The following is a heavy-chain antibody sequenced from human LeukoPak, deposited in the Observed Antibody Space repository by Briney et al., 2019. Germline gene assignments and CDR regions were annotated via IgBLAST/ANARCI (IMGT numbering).Heavy chain of an antibody. J-gene: IGHJ4*02. Sequence: GGSLRLSCAASGFTLSNHWMTWVRQVPGRGPEWVANVNRDGSETYYLDSVKGRFTISKDNAKNSLYLQMNSLRAEDTAVYYCASNWAYDYVVQSYWGQGTLVTVSS. D-gene: IGHD3-16*01. CDR1: GFTLSNHW. CDR2: VNRDGSET. CDR3: ASNWAYDYVVQSY. V-gene: IGHV3-7*03.